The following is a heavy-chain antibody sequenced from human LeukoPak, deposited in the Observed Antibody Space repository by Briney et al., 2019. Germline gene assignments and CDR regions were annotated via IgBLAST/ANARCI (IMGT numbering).Heavy chain of an antibody. V-gene: IGHV3-23*01. CDR3: AKYADSLFSDY. CDR1: GFNFTNYA. D-gene: IGHD4-17*01. J-gene: IGHJ4*02. Sequence: GGSLRLSCAASGFNFTNYAMNWVRQAPGKGLEWLSLISDRGHSTYYADSVKGRFTISRDNSKNTLYLQMSSLRADDTAVYYCAKYADSLFSDYWGQGTLVTVSS. CDR2: ISDRGHST.